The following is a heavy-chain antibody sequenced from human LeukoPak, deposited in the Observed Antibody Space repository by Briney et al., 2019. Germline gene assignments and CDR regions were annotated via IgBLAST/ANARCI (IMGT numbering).Heavy chain of an antibody. CDR1: GGSFSGYY. Sequence: SETLSLTCTVYGGSFSGYYWSWIRQPPGKGLEWIGEINHSGSTNYNPSLKSRVTISVDTSKNQFSLKLSSVTAADTAVYYCARSVPAAKSVADYYYYYMDVWGKGTTVTVSS. J-gene: IGHJ6*03. CDR3: ARSVPAAKSVADYYYYYMDV. D-gene: IGHD2-2*01. V-gene: IGHV4-34*01. CDR2: INHSGST.